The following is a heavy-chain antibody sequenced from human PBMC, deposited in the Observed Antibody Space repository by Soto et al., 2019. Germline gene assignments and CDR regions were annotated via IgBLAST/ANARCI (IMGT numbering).Heavy chain of an antibody. CDR2: TSYTGNT. CDR3: ALTTGITGTLWWFDP. D-gene: IGHD1-20*01. CDR1: GGSITSYH. V-gene: IGHV4-59*01. J-gene: IGHJ5*02. Sequence: PSETLSLTCIVSGGSITSYHWSWIRQFPGKRLEWIAYTSYTGNTNYNPSLKSRVTISVDTSKNQFSLKLSSVTAADTAVYYCALTTGITGTLWWFDPWGQGTLVTVSS.